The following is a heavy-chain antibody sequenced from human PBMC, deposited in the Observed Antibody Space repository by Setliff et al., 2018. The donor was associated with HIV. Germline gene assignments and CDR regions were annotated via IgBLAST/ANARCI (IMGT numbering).Heavy chain of an antibody. D-gene: IGHD6-13*01. CDR2: IFHGGNT. CDR3: ATLAAAGESYDY. J-gene: IGHJ4*02. V-gene: IGHV4-4*02. Sequence: KTSETLSLTCTVSGGPIRSPNWWSWVRQPPGKGLEWIGEIFHGGNTNYSPSLESRVTLSVDKSKNQFSLRLSSVTAADTAVYYCATLAAAGESYDYWGQGSLVTSPQ. CDR1: GGPIRSPNW.